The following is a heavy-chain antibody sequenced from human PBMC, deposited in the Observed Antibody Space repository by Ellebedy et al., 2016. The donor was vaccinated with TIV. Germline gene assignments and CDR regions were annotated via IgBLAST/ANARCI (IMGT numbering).Heavy chain of an antibody. V-gene: IGHV4-31*03. J-gene: IGHJ4*02. CDR3: ARVQQWLVLDY. D-gene: IGHD6-19*01. CDR2: IYSTGNS. Sequence: MPSETLSLTCSVSGGSISSGGYYWSWIRQHPGKGLEWIGYIYSTGNSNYNPSLKSRVSISVDTSKNHFSLKLFSVTAADTAVYYCARVQQWLVLDYWGQGTLVTVSS. CDR1: GGSISSGGYY.